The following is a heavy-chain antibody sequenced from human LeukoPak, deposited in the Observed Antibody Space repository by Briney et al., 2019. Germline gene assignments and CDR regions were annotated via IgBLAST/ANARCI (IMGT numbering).Heavy chain of an antibody. CDR3: AKDHLRTKVGAAFDY. CDR1: GFTFSSYG. Sequence: PGGSLRLSCAASGFTFSSYGMHWVRQAPGKGLEWVAFIRYDGSNKYYADSVKGRFTISRDNSKNTLYLQMNSLRAEDTAVYYCAKDHLRTKVGAAFDYWGQGTLVTVSS. CDR2: IRYDGSNK. D-gene: IGHD1-26*01. V-gene: IGHV3-30*02. J-gene: IGHJ4*02.